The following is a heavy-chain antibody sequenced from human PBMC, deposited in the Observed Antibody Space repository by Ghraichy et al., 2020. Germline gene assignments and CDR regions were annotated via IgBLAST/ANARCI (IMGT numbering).Heavy chain of an antibody. V-gene: IGHV1-18*01. Sequence: ASVKVSCKASGYTFTSSVISWVRQAPGQGLEWMGWISAYNGNTNYAQKLQGRVTMTTDTSTSTAYMELRSLRSDDTAVYYCARDRFGEWELLRVEWVYYYYGMDVWGQGTTVTVAS. CDR2: ISAYNGNT. J-gene: IGHJ6*02. CDR3: ARDRFGEWELLRVEWVYYYYGMDV. CDR1: GYTFTSSV. D-gene: IGHD1-26*01.